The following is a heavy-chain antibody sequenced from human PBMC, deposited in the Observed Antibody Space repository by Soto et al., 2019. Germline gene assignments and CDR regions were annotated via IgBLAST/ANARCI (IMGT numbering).Heavy chain of an antibody. D-gene: IGHD3-10*01. CDR2: INHSGGA. CDR3: ARPVWFGNMGYFDS. V-gene: IGHV4-34*01. Sequence: LTCAVSGGSFNGYYWTWIRQPPGKGLEWIGEINHSGGANYNPSLKSRVTMSVDTSKNQFSLKLTSATAADTALYFCARPVWFGNMGYFDSWGQGTLVTVSS. J-gene: IGHJ4*02. CDR1: GGSFNGYY.